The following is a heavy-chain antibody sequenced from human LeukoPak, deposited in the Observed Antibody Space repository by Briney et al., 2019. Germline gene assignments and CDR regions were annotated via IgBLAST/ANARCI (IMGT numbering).Heavy chain of an antibody. CDR3: ARDPDYGDPY. D-gene: IGHD4-17*01. J-gene: IGHJ4*02. Sequence: GGSLRLSRKVSGFTLKDHYMSWFRQSPGRGLEWISWITSSGTTRDYADSVKGRFTISRDNTKNSVYLEMSSLRADDTAVYYCARDPDYGDPYWGQGTLVTVSS. CDR2: ITSSGTTR. V-gene: IGHV3-11*01. CDR1: GFTLKDHY.